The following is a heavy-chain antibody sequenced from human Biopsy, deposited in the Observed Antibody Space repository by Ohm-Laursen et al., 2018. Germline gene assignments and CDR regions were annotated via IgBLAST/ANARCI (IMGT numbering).Heavy chain of an antibody. CDR2: MNPISGNT. CDR3: ARAVRYRLLSDP. Sequence: ASSVKVSCKASGYTFTTYDITWVRQATGQGPEWMGWMNPISGNTGYAHKFRGRVTMTSDSSISTAYLEVSSPTFEDTAVYYCARAVRYRLLSDPWGQGTLVTVSS. J-gene: IGHJ5*02. V-gene: IGHV1-8*01. D-gene: IGHD2/OR15-2a*01. CDR1: GYTFTTYD.